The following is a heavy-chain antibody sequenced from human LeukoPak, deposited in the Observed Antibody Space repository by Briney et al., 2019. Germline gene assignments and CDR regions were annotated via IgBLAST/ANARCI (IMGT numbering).Heavy chain of an antibody. V-gene: IGHV4-31*03. CDR1: GGSISSGGYY. CDR2: IYYSGST. D-gene: IGHD3-22*01. Sequence: PSETLSLTCTVSGGSISSGGYYWSWIRQHPGKGLEWIGYIYYSGSTYYNPSLKSRVTISVDTSKNQFSLKLSSVTAADTAVYYCARALLHYYDSSGYFDYWGQGTLVTVSS. CDR3: ARALLHYYDSSGYFDY. J-gene: IGHJ4*02.